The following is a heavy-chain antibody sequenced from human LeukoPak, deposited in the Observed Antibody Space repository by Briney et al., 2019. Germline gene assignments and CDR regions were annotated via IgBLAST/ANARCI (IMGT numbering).Heavy chain of an antibody. CDR2: IIPIFGTA. CDR3: AREAGRLVSRFRYMDV. V-gene: IGHV1-69*05. CDR1: GGTFSSYA. D-gene: IGHD3-9*01. Sequence: SVKVSCKASGGTFSSYAISWVRQAPGQGLEWMGGIIPIFGTANYAQKFQGRVTITTDESTSTAYMELSSLRSEDTAVYYCAREAGRLVSRFRYMDVWGKGTTVTVSS. J-gene: IGHJ6*03.